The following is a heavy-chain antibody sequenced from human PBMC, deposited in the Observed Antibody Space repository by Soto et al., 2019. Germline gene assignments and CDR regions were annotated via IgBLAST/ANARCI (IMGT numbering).Heavy chain of an antibody. Sequence: GGSLRLSCTASGFSVSDYSVNWVRQAPGKGLEWISYISSTGDLTLYADSVKGRFTASRDNAKSTLYLQMNSLRAEDTAVYYCATAEVDYWGQGTLVTVSS. CDR1: GFSVSDYS. CDR3: ATAEVDY. CDR2: ISSTGDLT. J-gene: IGHJ4*02. V-gene: IGHV3-48*01.